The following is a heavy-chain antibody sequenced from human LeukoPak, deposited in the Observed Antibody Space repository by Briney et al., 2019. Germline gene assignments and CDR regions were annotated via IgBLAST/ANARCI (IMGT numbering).Heavy chain of an antibody. CDR3: ARGDCSSNSCSFEY. CDR2: IYYSGST. D-gene: IGHD2-2*01. J-gene: IGHJ4*02. CDR1: GGSFSGYY. V-gene: IGHV4-4*07. Sequence: SETLSLTCTVSGGSFSGYYWSWIRQSAGKGLEWIGRIYYSGSTNYNPSLKSRVTMSVDTSKNQFSLKLSSVTAADTAVYYCARGDCSSNSCSFEYWGQGTLVTVPS.